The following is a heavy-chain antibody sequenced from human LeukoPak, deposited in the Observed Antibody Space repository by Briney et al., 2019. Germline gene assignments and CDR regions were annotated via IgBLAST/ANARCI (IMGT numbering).Heavy chain of an antibody. V-gene: IGHV3-21*01. D-gene: IGHD6-6*01. CDR3: GREIAARYRRRGPYPTYFDY. CDR1: GFTFSSYS. J-gene: IGHJ4*02. Sequence: PGGSLRLSCAASGFTFSSYSMNWVRQAPGKGLEWVSSISSSSSYIYYADSVKGRFTISRDNAKNSLYLQMNSLRAEDTAVYYCGREIAARYRRRGPYPTYFDYGARGPLAPVP. CDR2: ISSSSSYI.